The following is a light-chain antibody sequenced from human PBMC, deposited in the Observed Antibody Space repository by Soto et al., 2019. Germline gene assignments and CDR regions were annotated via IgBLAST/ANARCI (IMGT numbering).Light chain of an antibody. CDR2: VAS. Sequence: DIQFTQSPSFLSSSVGDRVTITCRASQGLSRYLAWYQQKPGKAPKLLIYVASTLQSGVPSRFSGSGSGTEFTLTISSLQPEDFATYYCQQDNNYPLTFGGGTKVEIK. J-gene: IGKJ4*01. CDR3: QQDNNYPLT. V-gene: IGKV1-9*01. CDR1: QGLSRY.